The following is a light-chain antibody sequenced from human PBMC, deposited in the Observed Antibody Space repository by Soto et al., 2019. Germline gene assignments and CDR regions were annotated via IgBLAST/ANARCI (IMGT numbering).Light chain of an antibody. CDR1: SSNIGSNY. CDR2: RNN. V-gene: IGLV1-47*01. J-gene: IGLJ2*01. CDR3: AACDDSLNVV. Sequence: QSVLTQPPSASGTPGQRVTISCSGSSSNIGSNYVYWYQQLPGTAPKLLIYRNNQRPSGVPDRFSGSKSGTSASLAISGLRSEDEADYYCAACDDSLNVVFGGGTKLTVL.